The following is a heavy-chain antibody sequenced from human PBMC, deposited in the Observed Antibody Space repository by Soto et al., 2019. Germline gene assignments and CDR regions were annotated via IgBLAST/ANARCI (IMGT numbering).Heavy chain of an antibody. J-gene: IGHJ3*02. Sequence: KTSETLSLTXTVSGGSISSYYWSWIRQPPGKGLEWIGYIYYSGSTNYNPSLKSRVTISVDTSKNQFSLKLSSVTAADTAVYYCARVPGTYYDILTRYLPTDAFDIWGQGTMVTVSS. D-gene: IGHD3-9*01. CDR1: GGSISSYY. CDR2: IYYSGST. CDR3: ARVPGTYYDILTRYLPTDAFDI. V-gene: IGHV4-59*01.